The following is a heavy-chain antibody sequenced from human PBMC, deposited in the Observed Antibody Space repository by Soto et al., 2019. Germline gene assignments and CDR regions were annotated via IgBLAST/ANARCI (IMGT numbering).Heavy chain of an antibody. Sequence: EVQLVQSGAEVKKPGESLRSYCKGTGYSFTSYWVTWVRQMPGKGLEWMGRIDPSDSYTNYNPPFQGHVTISVDKSISTAYLQWSSLKASDTAMYYCARLYGGNSGMDVWGQGTTVTVSS. CDR2: IDPSDSYT. CDR3: ARLYGGNSGMDV. J-gene: IGHJ6*02. V-gene: IGHV5-10-1*01. D-gene: IGHD4-17*01. CDR1: GYSFTSYW.